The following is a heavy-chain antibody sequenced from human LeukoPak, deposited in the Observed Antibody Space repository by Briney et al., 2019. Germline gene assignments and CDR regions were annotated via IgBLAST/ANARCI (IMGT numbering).Heavy chain of an antibody. D-gene: IGHD3-22*01. CDR3: ARDTPYYDSSGYSDY. Sequence: GGSLRLSCAASGFTFSSYEMNWVRQAPGKGLEWVSYISSSGSTIYYADSVEGRFTISRDNAKNSLYLQMNSLRAEDTAVYYCARDTPYYDSSGYSDYWGQGTLVTVSS. CDR1: GFTFSSYE. V-gene: IGHV3-48*03. CDR2: ISSSGSTI. J-gene: IGHJ4*02.